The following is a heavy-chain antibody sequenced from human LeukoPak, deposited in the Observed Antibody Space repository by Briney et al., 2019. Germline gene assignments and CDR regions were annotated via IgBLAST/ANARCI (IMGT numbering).Heavy chain of an antibody. CDR2: IRDDGSNK. Sequence: GGSLRLSCAASGFSFSRYGMHWVRQAPGKGLDWVAFIRDDGSNKYYADSVKGRFTISRDNSKNALYLQMNSLTVEDTAVYYCAKTRGYCSGCSCYSDYWGQGTLVTVSS. CDR3: AKTRGYCSGCSCYSDY. V-gene: IGHV3-30*02. J-gene: IGHJ4*02. CDR1: GFSFSRYG. D-gene: IGHD2-15*01.